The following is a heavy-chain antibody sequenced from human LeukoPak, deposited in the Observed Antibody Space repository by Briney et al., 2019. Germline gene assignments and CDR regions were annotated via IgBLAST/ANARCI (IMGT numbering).Heavy chain of an antibody. CDR3: ARDLVRGDYYYFDY. CDR2: ISYDGSNK. CDR1: GFTFSSYG. V-gene: IGHV3-30*03. J-gene: IGHJ4*02. Sequence: GGSLRLSCAASGFTFSSYGMHWVRQAPGKGLEWVAVISYDGSNKYYADSVKGRFTISRDNSKNTLYLQMNSLRAEDTAVYYCARDLVRGDYYYFDYWGQGTLVTVSS. D-gene: IGHD3-10*01.